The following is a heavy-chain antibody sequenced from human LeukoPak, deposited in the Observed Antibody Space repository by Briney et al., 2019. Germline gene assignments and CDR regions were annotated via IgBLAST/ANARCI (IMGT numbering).Heavy chain of an antibody. V-gene: IGHV1-18*04. J-gene: IGHJ2*01. CDR2: ISTYDGNT. Sequence: ASVKVSCKASGYSFTSYGISWVRQAPGQGLEWMGWISTYDGNTNYAQRVQDRLTMTTDSSTSTAYMELRSLRSDDTAVYYCARALTTVTTWMYLWGRGTLVTVSS. D-gene: IGHD4-17*01. CDR3: ARALTTVTTWMYL. CDR1: GYSFTSYG.